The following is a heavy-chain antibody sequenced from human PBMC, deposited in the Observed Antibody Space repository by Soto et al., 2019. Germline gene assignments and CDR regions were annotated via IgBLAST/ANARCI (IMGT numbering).Heavy chain of an antibody. CDR2: IYYSGST. D-gene: IGHD3-10*01. J-gene: IGHJ5*02. V-gene: IGHV4-31*03. CDR1: GGSISSGGYY. CDR3: ARGRLLWFGESYPRWFDP. Sequence: PSETLSLSCTVSGGSISSGGYYWSWIRQHPGKGLEWIGYIYYSGSTYYNPSLKSRVTISVDTSKNQFSLKLSSVTAADTAVYYCARGRLLWFGESYPRWFDPSGQGTLVTVSS.